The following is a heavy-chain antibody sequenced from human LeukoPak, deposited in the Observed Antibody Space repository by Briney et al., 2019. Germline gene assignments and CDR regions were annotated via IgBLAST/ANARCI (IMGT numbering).Heavy chain of an antibody. V-gene: IGHV1-8*01. J-gene: IGHJ6*03. D-gene: IGHD3-10*01. CDR2: MNPYSGNT. Sequence: VSVKVSCKASGYTFTSYDINWVRQATGQGLKWMGWMNPYSGNTGFAQKFQGRSTMTSNPSISPAYLELSSMRSEDTAVYYCARGPTMVRGVMAYYYYYYMDVWGKGTTVTISS. CDR1: GYTFTSYD. CDR3: ARGPTMVRGVMAYYYYYYMDV.